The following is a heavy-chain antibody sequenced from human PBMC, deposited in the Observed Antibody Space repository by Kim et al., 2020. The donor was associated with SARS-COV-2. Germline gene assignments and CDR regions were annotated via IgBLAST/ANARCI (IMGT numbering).Heavy chain of an antibody. Sequence: GGSLRLSCAASGFTFSSYDMHWVRQATGKGLEWVSAIGTAGDTYYPGSVKGRFTISRENAKNSLYLQMNSLRAGDTAVYYCAREQRLRLGESPLDSYGMDVWGQGTTVTVSS. CDR2: IGTAGDT. D-gene: IGHD3-16*01. CDR3: AREQRLRLGESPLDSYGMDV. CDR1: GFTFSSYD. V-gene: IGHV3-13*01. J-gene: IGHJ6*02.